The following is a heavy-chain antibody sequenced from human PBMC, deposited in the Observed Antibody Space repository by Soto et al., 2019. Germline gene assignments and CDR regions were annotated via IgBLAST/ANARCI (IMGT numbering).Heavy chain of an antibody. V-gene: IGHV3-9*01. CDR3: AKSHATSGWYVTTDY. J-gene: IGHJ4*02. D-gene: IGHD6-19*01. Sequence: DVQLVESGGGLVQPGRSLRLSCAASGFTFGDYAMQWVRQAPGKGLEWVSAISWNSGSIDYADSVKGRFTISRDNAKNPLYLRMTSLRAEDTALYYCAKSHATSGWYVTTDYWGQGTRVTVSS. CDR2: ISWNSGSI. CDR1: GFTFGDYA.